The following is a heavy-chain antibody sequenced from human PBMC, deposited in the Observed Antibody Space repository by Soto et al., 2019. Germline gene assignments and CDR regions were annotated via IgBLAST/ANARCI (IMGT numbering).Heavy chain of an antibody. CDR1: GGSISSSSYY. CDR3: ARLEPYCSGGSCYSGSKGWFDP. CDR2: IYYSGST. J-gene: IGHJ5*02. D-gene: IGHD2-15*01. Sequence: SETLSLTCTVSGGSISSSSYYWGWIRQPPGKGLEWIGSIYYSGSTYYNPSLKSRVTISVDTSKNQFSLKLSSVTAADTAVYYCARLEPYCSGGSCYSGSKGWFDPWGQGTLVTVSS. V-gene: IGHV4-39*01.